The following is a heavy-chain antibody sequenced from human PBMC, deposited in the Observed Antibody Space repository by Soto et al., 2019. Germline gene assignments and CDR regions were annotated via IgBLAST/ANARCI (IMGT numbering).Heavy chain of an antibody. J-gene: IGHJ4*02. CDR2: IYYTGNT. V-gene: IGHV4-31*03. D-gene: IGHD5-12*01. Sequence: TLSVTFTVSGGSICSGCSICSGGHYWTCILQHPGKGLEWIGYIYYTGNTYYNPSLKSRVTISVDTSKNQFSLKLSSVTAADTAVYYCARLRDGYNRVNFDDWGPGTLVTVSS. CDR3: ARLRDGYNRVNFDD. CDR1: GGSICSGCSICSGGHY.